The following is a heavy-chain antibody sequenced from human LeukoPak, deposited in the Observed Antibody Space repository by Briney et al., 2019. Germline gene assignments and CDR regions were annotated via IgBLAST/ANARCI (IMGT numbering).Heavy chain of an antibody. CDR1: GGSISSSTYY. V-gene: IGHV4-39*01. CDR3: VLDYGDYAFDY. Sequence: SETLSLTCTVSGGSISSSTYYWGWIRQSPGKGLEWIGNIYYSGNTYYNPSLKSRVTISVDTSKNQFSLKLSSVTAADTAVYYCVLDYGDYAFDYWGQGTQVTVSS. D-gene: IGHD4-17*01. CDR2: IYYSGNT. J-gene: IGHJ4*02.